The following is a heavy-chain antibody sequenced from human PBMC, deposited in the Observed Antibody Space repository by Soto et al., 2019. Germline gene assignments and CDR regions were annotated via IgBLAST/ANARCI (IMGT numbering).Heavy chain of an antibody. CDR1: GGSITSYY. CDR3: AGQYDSSALDY. CDR2: VYWNGNT. D-gene: IGHD6-13*01. Sequence: QVHLQESGPGLVKPSGTLSLTCTVSGGSITSYYWSWIRQSPGKGLEWIGYVYWNGNTNHHPSLGSRVPMSGVTSKKHCSLTRTSVTAADTGVYYCAGQYDSSALDYWGQRILVAV. J-gene: IGHJ4*02. V-gene: IGHV4-59*08.